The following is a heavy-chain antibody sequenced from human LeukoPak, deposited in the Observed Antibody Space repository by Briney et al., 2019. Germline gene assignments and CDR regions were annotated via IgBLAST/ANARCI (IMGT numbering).Heavy chain of an antibody. V-gene: IGHV4-38-2*02. Sequence: PSETLSLTCAVSGYSISSGYYWGWIRQPPGKGLEWIGSIYHSGSTYYNPSLKSRVTISVDTSKNQFSLKLSSVTAADTAVYYCARDEEIDWFDPWGQGTLVTVSS. CDR1: GYSISSGYY. J-gene: IGHJ5*02. D-gene: IGHD2-21*01. CDR2: IYHSGST. CDR3: ARDEEIDWFDP.